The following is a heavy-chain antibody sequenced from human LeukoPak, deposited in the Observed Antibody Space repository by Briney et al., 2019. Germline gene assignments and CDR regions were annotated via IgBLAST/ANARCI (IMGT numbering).Heavy chain of an antibody. CDR1: GGTFSSYA. CDR3: ARVRAYCGGDCYSPLDY. V-gene: IGHV1-2*06. J-gene: IGHJ4*02. Sequence: ASVKVSCKASGGTFSSYAISWVRQAPGQGLEWMGRINPNSGGTNYAQKFQGRVTMTRDTSISTAYMELSRLRSDDTAVCYCARVRAYCGGDCYSPLDYWGQGTLVTVSS. CDR2: INPNSGGT. D-gene: IGHD2-21*02.